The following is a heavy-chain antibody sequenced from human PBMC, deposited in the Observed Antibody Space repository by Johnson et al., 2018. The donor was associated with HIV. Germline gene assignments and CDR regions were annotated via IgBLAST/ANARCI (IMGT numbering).Heavy chain of an antibody. CDR1: GFTFSSYW. Sequence: VQLVESGGGVVRPGGSLRLSCAASGFTFSSYWMHWVRQATGKGLVWVSRISSDGVSTYYADSVKGRFTISRDNARNTMFVQMKSLRAEDTAVYYCARSGPNWAFDFWGQGTMVTVSS. J-gene: IGHJ3*01. D-gene: IGHD1-1*01. CDR3: ARSGPNWAFDF. V-gene: IGHV3-74*02. CDR2: ISSDGVST.